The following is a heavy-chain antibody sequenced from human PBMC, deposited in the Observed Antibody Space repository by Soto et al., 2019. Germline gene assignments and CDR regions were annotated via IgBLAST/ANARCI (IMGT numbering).Heavy chain of an antibody. CDR3: ARPDGNYGSGSYYYSY. V-gene: IGHV4-39*01. CDR1: GGSISSSSYY. CDR2: IYYSGST. D-gene: IGHD3-10*01. J-gene: IGHJ4*02. Sequence: PSETLSLTCTVSGGSISSSSYYWGWIRQPPGKGLEWIGSIYYSGSTYYNPSLKSRVTISVDTSKNQFSLKLSSVTAADTAVYYCARPDGNYGSGSYYYSYWGQGTLVTVSS.